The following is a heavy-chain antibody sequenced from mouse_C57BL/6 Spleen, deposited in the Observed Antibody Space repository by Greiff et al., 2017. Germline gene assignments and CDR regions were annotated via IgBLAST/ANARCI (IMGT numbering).Heavy chain of an antibody. V-gene: IGHV1-64*01. J-gene: IGHJ2*01. CDR2: IHPISGST. CDR3: ARMWYYGNCYDY. Sequence: VQLQQPGAELVKPGASVKLSCKASGYTFTSYWMHWVQQRPGQGLEWIGMIHPISGSTKYNAKFKSKSTLTVDKSSSTAYVHHSSLASEDSAVYYCARMWYYGNCYDYWGQGTTLTVSS. D-gene: IGHD1-1*01. CDR1: GYTFTSYW.